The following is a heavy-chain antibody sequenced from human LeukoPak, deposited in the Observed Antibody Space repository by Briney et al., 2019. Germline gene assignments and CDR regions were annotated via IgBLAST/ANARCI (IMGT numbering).Heavy chain of an antibody. J-gene: IGHJ6*02. CDR2: IYYSGST. CDR1: GGSISSGGYY. D-gene: IGHD3-16*02. V-gene: IGHV4-31*03. Sequence: SQTLSLTCTVSGGSISSGGYYWSWIRQHPGKGLEWIGYIYYSGSTYYNPSLKSRVTISVDTSKNQFSLKLSSVTAADTAVYYCARDTLTGWGSYRYSPGQNYYCMDVWGQGTTVTVSS. CDR3: ARDTLTGWGSYRYSPGQNYYCMDV.